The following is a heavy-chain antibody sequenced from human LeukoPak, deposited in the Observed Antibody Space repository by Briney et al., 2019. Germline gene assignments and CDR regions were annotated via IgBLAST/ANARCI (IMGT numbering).Heavy chain of an antibody. Sequence: ASVKVSCKASGYTLTCYYMHWVRQAPGQGLEWMGRINPNSGGTNYAQKFQGRVTMTRDTSISTAYMELSRLRSDDTAVYCCARALRARDAFDIWGQGTMVTVSS. CDR3: ARALRARDAFDI. J-gene: IGHJ3*02. CDR2: INPNSGGT. CDR1: GYTLTCYY. V-gene: IGHV1-2*06. D-gene: IGHD3-16*01.